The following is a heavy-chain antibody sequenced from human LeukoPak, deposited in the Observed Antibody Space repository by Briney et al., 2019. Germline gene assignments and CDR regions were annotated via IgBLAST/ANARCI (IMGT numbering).Heavy chain of an antibody. Sequence: ASVKVSCKAPGYTFTSYGISWVRQAPGQGLEWMGWISAYNGNTNYAQKLQGRVTMTTDTSTSTAYMELRSLRSDDTAVYYCARAVSYYDSSGYPDYWGQGTLVTVSS. CDR1: GYTFTSYG. D-gene: IGHD3-22*01. J-gene: IGHJ4*02. CDR2: ISAYNGNT. CDR3: ARAVSYYDSSGYPDY. V-gene: IGHV1-18*01.